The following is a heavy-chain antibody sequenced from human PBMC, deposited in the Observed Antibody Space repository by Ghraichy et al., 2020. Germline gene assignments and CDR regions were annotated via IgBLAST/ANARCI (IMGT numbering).Heavy chain of an antibody. CDR1: GFTFSSYA. D-gene: IGHD2-2*01. V-gene: IGHV3-30-3*01. CDR2: ISYDGSNK. CDR3: ARIVVVPALDV. J-gene: IGHJ6*02. Sequence: GESLNISCAASGFTFSSYAMHWVRQAPGKGLEWVAVISYDGSNKYYADSVKGRFTISRDNSKNTLYLQMNSLRAEDTAVYYCARIVVVPALDVWGQGTTVTVSS.